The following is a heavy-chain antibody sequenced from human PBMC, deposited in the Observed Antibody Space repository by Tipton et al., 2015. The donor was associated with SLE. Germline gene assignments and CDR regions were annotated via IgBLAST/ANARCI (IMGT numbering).Heavy chain of an antibody. J-gene: IGHJ4*02. V-gene: IGHV4-38-2*01. CDR2: VYHSGST. Sequence: TLSLTCGVSGYSISSGLYWGWIRQPPGKGLEWIASVYHSGSTYYNPSLKSRVTILVDTSKNQFSLKLSSVTAADTAVYYCAAGAASPFDYWGQGTLVTVSS. CDR1: GYSISSGLY. CDR3: AAGAASPFDY. D-gene: IGHD3-10*01.